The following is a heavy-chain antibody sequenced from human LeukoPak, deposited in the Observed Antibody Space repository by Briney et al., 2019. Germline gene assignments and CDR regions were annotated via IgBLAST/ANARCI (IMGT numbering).Heavy chain of an antibody. D-gene: IGHD2-15*01. CDR1: GFTFSNYG. Sequence: GGSLRLSCATSGFTFSNYGMHWVRQAPGKGPEWVAVISSDETNIRYGDSVRGRFTVSRDNAKNTVYLQMNSLGADDTAVYYCAKDPYRVVFATGNYLDPWGQGTLVTVSS. CDR3: AKDPYRVVFATGNYLDP. V-gene: IGHV3-30*18. J-gene: IGHJ5*02. CDR2: ISSDETNI.